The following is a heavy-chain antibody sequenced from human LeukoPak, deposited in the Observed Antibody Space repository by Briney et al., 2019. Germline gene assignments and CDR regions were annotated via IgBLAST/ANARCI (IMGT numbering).Heavy chain of an antibody. CDR1: GFTFSSYA. V-gene: IGHV3-21*01. CDR2: ISSSSSYI. J-gene: IGHJ4*02. D-gene: IGHD2-2*01. CDR3: ARDCSSTSCYSGKPD. Sequence: GGSLRLSCAASGFTFSSYAMSWVRQAPGKGLEWVSSISSSSSYIYYADSVKGRFTISRDNAKNSLYLQMNSLRAEDTAVYYCARDCSSTSCYSGKPDWGQGTLVTVSS.